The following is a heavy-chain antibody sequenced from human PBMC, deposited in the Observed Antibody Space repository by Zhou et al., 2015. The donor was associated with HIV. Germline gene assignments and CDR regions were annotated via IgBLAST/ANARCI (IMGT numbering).Heavy chain of an antibody. CDR1: GYTFTGYY. CDR3: ARTKYYYDSSGPYPERYYYYGMDV. J-gene: IGHJ6*02. D-gene: IGHD3-22*01. V-gene: IGHV1-2*02. Sequence: QVQLVQSGAEVKKPGASVRVSCKAAGYTFTGYYIHWVRQAPGQGLEWMGWINPNSGGTKYAQRFQGRVTMTRDTSISTAYMDLSRLTFDDTAVYYCARTKYYYDSSGPYPERYYYYGMDVWGQGTTVTVSS. CDR2: INPNSGGT.